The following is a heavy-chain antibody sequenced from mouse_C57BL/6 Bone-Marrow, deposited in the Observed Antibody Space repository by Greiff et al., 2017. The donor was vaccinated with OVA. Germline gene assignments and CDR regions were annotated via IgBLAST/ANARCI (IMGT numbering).Heavy chain of an antibody. J-gene: IGHJ3*01. CDR3: ARVVYDGYAFAY. CDR1: GFTFSSYA. D-gene: IGHD2-3*01. CDR2: ISAGGSYT. V-gene: IGHV5-4*03. Sequence: EVKVVESGGGLVKPGGSLKLSCAASGFTFSSYAMSWVRQTPEKRLEWVATISAGGSYTYYPDNVKGRFTISRDNAKNNLYLQMSHLKSEDTAMYYCARVVYDGYAFAYWGQGTLVTVSA.